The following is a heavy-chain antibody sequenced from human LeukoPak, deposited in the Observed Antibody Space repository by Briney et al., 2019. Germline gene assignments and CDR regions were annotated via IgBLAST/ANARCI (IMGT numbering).Heavy chain of an antibody. D-gene: IGHD2-2*01. Sequence: GRSLRLSCAASGFTFSSYGMHWVRQAPGKGLEWVAVIWYDGSNKYYADSVKGRFTISRDNSKNTLYLKMNSLRAEDTAVYYCARVEGYCSSTSCPNPRYYYGMAVWGKGTTVTVSS. J-gene: IGHJ6*04. CDR2: IWYDGSNK. CDR1: GFTFSSYG. V-gene: IGHV3-33*01. CDR3: ARVEGYCSSTSCPNPRYYYGMAV.